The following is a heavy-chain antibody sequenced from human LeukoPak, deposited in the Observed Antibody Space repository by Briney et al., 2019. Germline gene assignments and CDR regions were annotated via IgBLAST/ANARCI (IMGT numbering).Heavy chain of an antibody. J-gene: IGHJ5*02. CDR3: ARGLHVRGAYKKSNWFDP. D-gene: IGHD3-10*02. CDR1: GFTFTTYW. CDR2: INQDGSEK. Sequence: SGGSLRLSCAASGFTFTTYWMGWVRQAPGKGLEWVANINQDGSEKYYVDSVKGRFTISRDNAKNSLYLQMNSLRAEDTAVYYCARGLHVRGAYKKSNWFDPWGQGTLVTVSS. V-gene: IGHV3-7*03.